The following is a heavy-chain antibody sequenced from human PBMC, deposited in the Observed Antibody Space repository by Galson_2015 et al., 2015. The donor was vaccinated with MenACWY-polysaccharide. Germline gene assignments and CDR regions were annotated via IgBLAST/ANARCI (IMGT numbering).Heavy chain of an antibody. CDR2: IDTAGDT. CDR1: GFTFSGYD. CDR3: ARGKYYYDTSGSLDY. D-gene: IGHD3-22*01. J-gene: IGHJ4*02. Sequence: SLRLSCAASGFTFSGYDMHWVRQVIGKGLEWVSAIDTAGDTYYSGSVKGRFIISRENAKNSFYLQMNSLGAGDTAVYFCARGKYYYDTSGSLDYWGQGTLVTVSS. V-gene: IGHV3-13*01.